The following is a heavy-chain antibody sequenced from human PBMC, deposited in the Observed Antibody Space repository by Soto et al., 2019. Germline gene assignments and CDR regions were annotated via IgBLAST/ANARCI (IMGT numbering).Heavy chain of an antibody. CDR3: ARVSPFGSEYVWGSYRHFDY. V-gene: IGHV4-31*03. D-gene: IGHD3-16*02. CDR2: IYYSGST. J-gene: IGHJ4*02. Sequence: QVQLQESGPGLVKPSQTLSLTCTVSGGSISSGGYYWSWIRQHPGKGLEWIGYIYYSGSTYYNPSLKSRVNISVDTSKNQFSLKLSSVTAADTAVYYCARVSPFGSEYVWGSYRHFDYWGQGTLVTVSS. CDR1: GGSISSGGYY.